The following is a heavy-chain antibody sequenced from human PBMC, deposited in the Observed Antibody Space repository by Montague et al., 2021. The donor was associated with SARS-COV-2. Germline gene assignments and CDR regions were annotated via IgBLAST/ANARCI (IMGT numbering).Heavy chain of an antibody. CDR2: IYYSGST. D-gene: IGHD6-6*01. Sequence: SETLSLTCTVSGGSISSYYWSWIRQPPGKGLEWIGHIYYSGSTNYNPSLKSRVTISVDTSKNQFSLKLSSVTAADTAVYYCARVPYSSSGFFYYYYGIDVWGQGTTGTVSS. V-gene: IGHV4-59*13. CDR1: GGSISSYY. J-gene: IGHJ6*02. CDR3: ARVPYSSSGFFYYYYGIDV.